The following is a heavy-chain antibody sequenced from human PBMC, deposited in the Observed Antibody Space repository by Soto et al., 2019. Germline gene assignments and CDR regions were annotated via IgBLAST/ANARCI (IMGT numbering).Heavy chain of an antibody. CDR1: GGSISSSSYY. CDR2: IYYSGST. D-gene: IGHD6-19*01. CDR3: AGHAAPWYSSGWVDY. J-gene: IGHJ4*02. V-gene: IGHV4-39*01. Sequence: QLQLQESGPGLVKPSETLSLTCTVSGGSISSSSYYWGWIRQPPGKGLEWIGSIYYSGSTYYNPSLKSRVTISVDTSKNQFSLKLSSVTAADTAVYYCAGHAAPWYSSGWVDYCCQGTLVTVSS.